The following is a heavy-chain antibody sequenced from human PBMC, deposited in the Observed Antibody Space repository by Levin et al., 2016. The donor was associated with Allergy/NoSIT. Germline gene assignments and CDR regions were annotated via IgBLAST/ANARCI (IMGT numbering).Heavy chain of an antibody. CDR2: IPNGGNYK. CDR1: GFSLSRYG. J-gene: IGHJ6*02. V-gene: IGHV3-30*02. CDR3: AKDHAYSMDV. Sequence: GGSLRLSCAAPGFSLSRYGIHWVRQAPGKGLEWVAHIPNGGNYKWYADSVKGRFTISRDDSENTVYLQMNSLRGEDTAVYYCAKDHAYSMDVWGQGTTVIVS.